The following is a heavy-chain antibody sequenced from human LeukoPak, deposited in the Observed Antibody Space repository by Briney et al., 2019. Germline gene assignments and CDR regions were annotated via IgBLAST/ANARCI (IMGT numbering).Heavy chain of an antibody. J-gene: IGHJ4*02. CDR2: ISSSSYT. D-gene: IGHD5-18*01. CDR1: GSTFSSFE. CDR3: ARDPGYSYGQTFDY. V-gene: IGHV3-48*03. Sequence: GGSLRLSCAASGSTFSSFELNWVRQAPGKGLEWVSYISSSSYTNYADSVKGRFTISRDNAKNSLYLQMNSLRAEGTAVYYCARDPGYSYGQTFDYWGQGTLVTVSS.